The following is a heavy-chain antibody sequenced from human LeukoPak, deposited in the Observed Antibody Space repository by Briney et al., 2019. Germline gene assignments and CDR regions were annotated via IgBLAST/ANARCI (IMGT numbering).Heavy chain of an antibody. CDR1: GFTLSSYW. CDR3: AMSDGGFDS. J-gene: IGHJ4*02. V-gene: IGHV3-74*01. Sequence: GGSLTLSCPASGFTLSSYWMHWVRQAPGDGVVWVSHIINDGSRTSYADSVKGRFTISRDNAKNTVYLQMNSLRDEDTAVYYCAMSDGGFDSWGQGTLVTVSA. CDR2: IINDGSRT. D-gene: IGHD5-24*01.